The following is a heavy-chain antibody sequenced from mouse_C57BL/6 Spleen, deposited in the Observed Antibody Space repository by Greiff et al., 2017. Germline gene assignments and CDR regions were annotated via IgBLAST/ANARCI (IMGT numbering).Heavy chain of an antibody. CDR1: GYAFTNYL. V-gene: IGHV1-54*01. CDR2: INPGSGGP. Sequence: QVQLQQSGAELVRPGTSVKVSCKASGYAFTNYLIEWVKQRPGQGLEWIGVINPGSGGPNYNEKFKGKATLTADKSSSTAYMQLSSLTSEDSAVYFCARSGVYGNFFDYWGQGTTLTVSS. J-gene: IGHJ2*01. CDR3: ARSGVYGNFFDY. D-gene: IGHD2-1*01.